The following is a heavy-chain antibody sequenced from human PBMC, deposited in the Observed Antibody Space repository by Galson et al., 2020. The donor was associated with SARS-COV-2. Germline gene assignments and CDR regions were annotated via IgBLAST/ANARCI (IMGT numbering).Heavy chain of an antibody. D-gene: IGHD3-10*01. CDR3: ARGPDYDSGIRFDP. CDR2: VDWKGDIA. Sequence: GGSLRLSCAASGFIFDDYGMSWVRQAPGKGLEWVSGVDWKGDIAHYADSVRGRFTISRDNAKKSLFLQMNSLRAEDTAFYYCARGPDYDSGIRFDPWGQGTLVTVTS. V-gene: IGHV3-20*04. CDR1: GFIFDDYG. J-gene: IGHJ5*02.